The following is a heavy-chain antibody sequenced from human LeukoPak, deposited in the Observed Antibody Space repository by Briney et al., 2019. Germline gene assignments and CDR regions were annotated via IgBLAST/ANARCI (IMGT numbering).Heavy chain of an antibody. CDR2: IDPSSTYI. D-gene: IGHD2-2*01. V-gene: IGHV3-21*01. Sequence: GGSLRLSCAASGFTFRSYSTNWVRHAPGKGLEWVSTIDPSSTYIYYADSVKGRFTISRDNAENSLYLQMNSLRVEDTAVYYCARAPTVLVGYCSSSSCQADYWGQGALVTVSS. J-gene: IGHJ4*02. CDR1: GFTFRSYS. CDR3: ARAPTVLVGYCSSSSCQADY.